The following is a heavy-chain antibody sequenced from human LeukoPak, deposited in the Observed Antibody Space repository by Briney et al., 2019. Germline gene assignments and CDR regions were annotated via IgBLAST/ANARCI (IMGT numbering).Heavy chain of an antibody. CDR1: GFTFSSYA. V-gene: IGHV3-23*01. CDR2: ISDSGGST. CDR3: AKAPRGYSSGPSDY. D-gene: IGHD6-19*01. J-gene: IGHJ4*02. Sequence: QAGGSLRLSCAASGFTFSSYAMSWVRQAPGKGLEWVSAISDSGGSTYYADSVKGRFTISRDNSKNTLYLQMNSLRAEDTAVYYCAKAPRGYSSGPSDYWGQGTLVTVSS.